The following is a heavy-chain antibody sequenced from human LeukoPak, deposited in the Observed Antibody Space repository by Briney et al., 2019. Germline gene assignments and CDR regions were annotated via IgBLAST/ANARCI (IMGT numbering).Heavy chain of an antibody. CDR2: TRNKANSYIK. CDR1: GFTFSDHF. J-gene: IGHJ4*02. V-gene: IGHV3-72*01. Sequence: GSLTLSCAAYGFTFSDHFLDWIRQAPGKGLEWVGRTRNKANSYIKEYAASVKGRFTISRDDSKNSLYSQMSSVKTDDTAMYYCATIRGTFGYWGQGTLVTVSS. CDR3: ATIRGTFGY. D-gene: IGHD1-26*01.